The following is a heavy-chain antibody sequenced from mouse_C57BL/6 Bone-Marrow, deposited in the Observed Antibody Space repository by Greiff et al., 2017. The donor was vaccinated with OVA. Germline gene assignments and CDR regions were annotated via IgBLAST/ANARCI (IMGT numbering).Heavy chain of an antibody. CDR2: IYPGDGDT. D-gene: IGHD1-1*01. CDR1: GYAFSSSW. V-gene: IGHV1-82*01. Sequence: QVQLKESGPELVKPGASVKISCKASGYAFSSSWMNWVKQRPGKGLEWIGRIYPGDGDTNYNGKFKGKATLTADKSSSTAYMQLSSLTSEDSAVYFCAREGDYYGSSDWFAYWGQGTLVTVSA. CDR3: AREGDYYGSSDWFAY. J-gene: IGHJ3*01.